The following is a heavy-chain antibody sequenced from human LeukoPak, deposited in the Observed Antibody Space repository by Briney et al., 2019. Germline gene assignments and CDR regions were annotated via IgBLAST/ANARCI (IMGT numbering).Heavy chain of an antibody. Sequence: PGRSLRLSCAASGFTFSSYGMHWVRQAPGKGLEWVAVIWYDGSNKYYADSVKGRFTISGDNSKNTLYLQMNSLRAEDTAVYYCAKDRTGVPFDYWGQGTLVTVSS. CDR1: GFTFSSYG. J-gene: IGHJ4*02. CDR3: AKDRTGVPFDY. D-gene: IGHD3/OR15-3a*01. CDR2: IWYDGSNK. V-gene: IGHV3-33*06.